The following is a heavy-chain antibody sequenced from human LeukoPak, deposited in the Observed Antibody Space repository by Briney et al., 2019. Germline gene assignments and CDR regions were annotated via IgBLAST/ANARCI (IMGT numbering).Heavy chain of an antibody. J-gene: IGHJ2*01. D-gene: IGHD3-16*01. CDR1: GGSISSYY. V-gene: IGHV4-4*07. CDR3: ARDPTVDDFVDWYFDL. CDR2: IYTSGST. Sequence: SETLSLTCTVSGGSISSYYWSWIRQPAGKGLEWIGRIYTSGSTNYNPSLKSRVTTSVDTSKNQFSLKLSSVTAADTAVYYCARDPTVDDFVDWYFDLWGRGTLVTVSS.